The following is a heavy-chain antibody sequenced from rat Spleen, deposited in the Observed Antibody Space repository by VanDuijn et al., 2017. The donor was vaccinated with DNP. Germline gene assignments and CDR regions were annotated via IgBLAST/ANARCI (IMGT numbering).Heavy chain of an antibody. CDR2: INYDGSST. J-gene: IGHJ2*01. CDR1: GFIFSDYN. Sequence: EVQLVASGGGLVQPGRSLKLSCAASGFIFSDYNMAWVRQAPKKGLEWVATINYDGSSTHYRDSVKGRFTLSRDNAKRTLYLQMDSLRSEDTATYYCAKPDYWGQGVMVTVSS. CDR3: AKPDY. V-gene: IGHV5-7*01.